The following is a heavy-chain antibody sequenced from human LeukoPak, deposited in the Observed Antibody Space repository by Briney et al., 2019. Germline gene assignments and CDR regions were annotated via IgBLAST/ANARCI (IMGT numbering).Heavy chain of an antibody. V-gene: IGHV3-11*04. CDR3: ARGLTIFGVAKGDY. D-gene: IGHD3-3*01. CDR1: GFILRDAY. J-gene: IGHJ4*02. CDR2: ISSSSSTI. Sequence: GGSLRLSCAASGFILRDAYMSWVRQAPGKGLEWVSYISSSSSTIYYADSVKGRFTISRDNAKNSLYLQMNSLRAEDTAVYYCARGLTIFGVAKGDYWGQGTLVTVSS.